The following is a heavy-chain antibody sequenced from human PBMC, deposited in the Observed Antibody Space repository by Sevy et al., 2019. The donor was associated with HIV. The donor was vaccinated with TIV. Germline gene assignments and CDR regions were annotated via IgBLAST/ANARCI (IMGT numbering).Heavy chain of an antibody. J-gene: IGHJ6*02. CDR1: GFTFSSYA. CDR2: ISYDGSNK. V-gene: IGHV3-30-3*01. D-gene: IGHD3-3*01. CDR3: ARDRHYDFWSGYYSYYYYYGMDV. Sequence: GGSLRLSCAASGFTFSSYAMHWVRQAPGKGLEWVADISYDGSNKYYADSVKGRFTISRDNSKNTLYLQMNSLRAEDTAVYYCARDRHYDFWSGYYSYYYYYGMDVWGQGTTVTVSS.